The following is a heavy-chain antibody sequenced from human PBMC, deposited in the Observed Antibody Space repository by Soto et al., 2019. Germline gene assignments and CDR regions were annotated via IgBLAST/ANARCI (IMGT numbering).Heavy chain of an antibody. V-gene: IGHV3-74*01. J-gene: IGHJ4*02. Sequence: EVQLVESGGGLVQPGGSLRLSCAASGFTFSNYWMHWVRQAPGKGLVWVARIDTDGSSTTYAGSVRGRFTISRDNAKNTLYLQMNSLRAEDTAVYYCVRSTGWPEFWGQGTLVTVSS. CDR3: VRSTGWPEF. CDR2: IDTDGSST. D-gene: IGHD6-19*01. CDR1: GFTFSNYW.